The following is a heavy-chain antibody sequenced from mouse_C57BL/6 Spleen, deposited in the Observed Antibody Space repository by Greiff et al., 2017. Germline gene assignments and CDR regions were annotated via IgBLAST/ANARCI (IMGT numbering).Heavy chain of an antibody. J-gene: IGHJ4*01. CDR2: ISSGGDYI. D-gene: IGHD4-1*02. V-gene: IGHV5-9-1*02. Sequence: DVHLVESGEGLVKPGGSLKLPCAASGFTFSSYAMSWVRQTPEKRLEWVAYISSGGDYIYYADTVKGRFTISRDNARNTLYLQMSSLKSEDTAMYYCTRPTGTRAMDYWGQGTSVTVSS. CDR1: GFTFSSYA. CDR3: TRPTGTRAMDY.